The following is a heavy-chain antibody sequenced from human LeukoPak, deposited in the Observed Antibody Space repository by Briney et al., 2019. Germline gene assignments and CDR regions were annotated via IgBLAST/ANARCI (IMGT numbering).Heavy chain of an antibody. J-gene: IGHJ6*02. D-gene: IGHD4-17*01. CDR1: GFTFSDHY. Sequence: PGGSLRLSCAASGFTFSDHYMDWVRQAPGKGLEWVGRTRNKANSYTTEYAASVKGRFTISRDDSKTSVYLQMNSLKPEDTALYYCARGPANNGDDSYFYGMDVWGQGTTVTVSS. V-gene: IGHV3-72*01. CDR2: TRNKANSYTT. CDR3: ARGPANNGDDSYFYGMDV.